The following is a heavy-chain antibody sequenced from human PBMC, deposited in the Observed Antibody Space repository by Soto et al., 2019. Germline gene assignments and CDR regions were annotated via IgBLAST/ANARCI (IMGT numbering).Heavy chain of an antibody. V-gene: IGHV1-18*01. J-gene: IGHJ6*02. D-gene: IGHD3-22*01. CDR2: ISAYNGNT. Sequence: ASVKVSCKASGYTFTSYGISWVRQAPGQGLEWMGWISAYNGNTNYAQKLPGRVTMTTDTATSTAYMELRSLRSDDTAVYYCARETDYYDRSGWEYQYGMDVWGQGTTVTVSS. CDR1: GYTFTSYG. CDR3: ARETDYYDRSGWEYQYGMDV.